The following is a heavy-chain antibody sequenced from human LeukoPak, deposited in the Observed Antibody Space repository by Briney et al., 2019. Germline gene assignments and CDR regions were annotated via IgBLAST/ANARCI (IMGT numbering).Heavy chain of an antibody. CDR1: GGSISSYY. V-gene: IGHV4-59*01. D-gene: IGHD3-22*01. CDR2: IYYSGST. J-gene: IGHJ6*03. CDR3: ARGGTYYYDSSGYTYYYYYYMDV. Sequence: SETLSLTCTVSGGSISSYYWSWIRQPPGKGLEWIGYIYYSGSTNYNPSLKSRVTISVDTSKNQFSLKLSSVTAADTAVYYCARGGTYYYDSSGYTYYYYYYMDVWGKGTTVTISS.